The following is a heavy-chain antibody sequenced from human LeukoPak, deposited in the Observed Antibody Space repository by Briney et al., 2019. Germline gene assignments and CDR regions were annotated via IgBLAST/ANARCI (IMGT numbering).Heavy chain of an antibody. CDR3: ARYSGSIFDY. J-gene: IGHJ4*02. CDR2: ISGSGGST. V-gene: IGHV3-23*01. D-gene: IGHD1-26*01. Sequence: GGSLRLSCAASGFTFSSYGMSWVRQAPGKGLEWASAISGSGGSTYYADSVKGRFTISRGNSKNTLYLQMNSLRAEDTAVYYCARYSGSIFDYWGQGTLVTVSS. CDR1: GFTFSSYG.